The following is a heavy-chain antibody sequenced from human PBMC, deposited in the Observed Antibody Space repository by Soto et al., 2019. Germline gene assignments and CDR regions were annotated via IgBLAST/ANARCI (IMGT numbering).Heavy chain of an antibody. D-gene: IGHD4-17*01. Sequence: SETLSLTCAVYGGSFSGYYWSWIRQPPGKGLEWIGEINHSGSTNYNPSLKSRVTISVDTSKNQFSLKLSSVTAADTAVYYCARGFFDYGDYGRAAFDIWGQGTMVTV. V-gene: IGHV4-34*01. CDR1: GGSFSGYY. J-gene: IGHJ3*02. CDR2: INHSGST. CDR3: ARGFFDYGDYGRAAFDI.